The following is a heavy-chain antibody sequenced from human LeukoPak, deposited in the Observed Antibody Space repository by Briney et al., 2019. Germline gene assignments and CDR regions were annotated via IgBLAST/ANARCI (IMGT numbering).Heavy chain of an antibody. D-gene: IGHD5-12*01. J-gene: IGHJ4*02. Sequence: WIRQPPGKGLEWVGRIKSKTDGGTTDYAAPVKGRFTISRDDSKNTLYLQMNSLKTEDTAVYYCTTPDSGYDYWGQGTLVTVSS. CDR2: IKSKTDGGTT. V-gene: IGHV3-15*01. CDR3: TTPDSGYDY.